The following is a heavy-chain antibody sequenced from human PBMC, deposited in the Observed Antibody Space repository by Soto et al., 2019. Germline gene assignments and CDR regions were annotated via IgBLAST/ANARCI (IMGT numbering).Heavy chain of an antibody. D-gene: IGHD1-26*01. V-gene: IGHV3-30*01. CDR3: ARDKNIVGALGSLHN. CDR2: MSYDGSIT. J-gene: IGHJ4*02. CDR1: GFVFRTYA. Sequence: QVQLVESGGGVVQPGRSLRLSCSASGFVFRTYAMHWVRQTPGKGLEWLALMSYDGSITYYADSVKGRFTISRDNSNDTLCVQMSGRRPEGTAVYFCARDKNIVGALGSLHNLGPGPLVIFSS.